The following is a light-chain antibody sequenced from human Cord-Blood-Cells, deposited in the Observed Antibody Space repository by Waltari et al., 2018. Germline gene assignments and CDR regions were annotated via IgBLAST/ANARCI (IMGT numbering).Light chain of an antibody. CDR2: AAS. Sequence: LQMNQSPSSLSASVGDRVTITCRASQSISSYLNWYQQKPGKAPKLLIYAASSLQSGVPSRFSGSGSGTDFTLTISSLQPEDFATYYCQQSYSTPFTFGPGTKVDIK. CDR1: QSISSY. CDR3: QQSYSTPFT. J-gene: IGKJ3*01. V-gene: IGKV1-39*01.